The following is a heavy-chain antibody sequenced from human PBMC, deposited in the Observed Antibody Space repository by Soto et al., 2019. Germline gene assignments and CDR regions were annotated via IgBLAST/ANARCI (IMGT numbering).Heavy chain of an antibody. Sequence: QVQLQESGPGLVKPSQTLSLTCTVSGGSISSGGYYWTWIRQHPGKGLVWIGYNYYSGITYYNPSLKSRVTISLDTSKYQFSLKLSSVTAAATAVYYCARGSSIAGLYYGMDVWGQGTTVTVSS. J-gene: IGHJ6*02. D-gene: IGHD6-6*01. V-gene: IGHV4-31*03. CDR3: ARGSSIAGLYYGMDV. CDR2: NYYSGIT. CDR1: GGSISSGGYY.